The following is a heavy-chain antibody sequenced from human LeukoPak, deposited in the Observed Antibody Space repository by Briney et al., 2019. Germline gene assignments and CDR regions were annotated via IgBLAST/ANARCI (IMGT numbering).Heavy chain of an antibody. CDR2: ISPYNGDT. J-gene: IGHJ4*02. CDR1: GYTFTSHG. V-gene: IGHV1-18*01. D-gene: IGHD2-15*01. CDR3: ARDRGSYCSGGTCYAPHIDY. Sequence: GASVKVSCKASGYTFTSHGLSWVRQAPGQGLEWMGRISPYNGDTKYAQKIQDRVTMTTDTTTSTAYMELRSLRSDDTTVYYCARDRGSYCSGGTCYAPHIDYWGQGTLVTVPS.